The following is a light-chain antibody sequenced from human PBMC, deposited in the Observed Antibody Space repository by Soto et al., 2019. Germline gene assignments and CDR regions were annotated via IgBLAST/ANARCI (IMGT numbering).Light chain of an antibody. CDR2: GAS. Sequence: EMVLTQSPGTLSLSPGERAPLSCRASQSVSSSYLAWYQQKPGQAPRLLIYGASSRATGIPDRFSGSGSGTDFTLTISRLEPEDFAVYYCQQYGSSPLTFGGGTKVDI. V-gene: IGKV3-20*01. J-gene: IGKJ4*01. CDR1: QSVSSSY. CDR3: QQYGSSPLT.